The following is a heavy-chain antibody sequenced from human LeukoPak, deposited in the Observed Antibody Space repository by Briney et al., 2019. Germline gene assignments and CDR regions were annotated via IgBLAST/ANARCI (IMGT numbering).Heavy chain of an antibody. J-gene: IGHJ4*02. V-gene: IGHV4-34*01. Sequence: INHSGSTNYNPSLKSRVTISVDTSKNQFSLKLSSVTAADTAVYYCARGWRAAAGSYYFDYWGQGTLVTVSS. CDR2: INHSGST. D-gene: IGHD6-13*01. CDR3: ARGWRAAAGSYYFDY.